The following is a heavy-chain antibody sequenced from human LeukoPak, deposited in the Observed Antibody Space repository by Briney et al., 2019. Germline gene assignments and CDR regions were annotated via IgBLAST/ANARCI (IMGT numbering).Heavy chain of an antibody. CDR3: ARSIVVVPVAIRWFDP. CDR2: IKQDGSEK. D-gene: IGHD2-2*01. J-gene: IGHJ5*02. CDR1: GFTFSDYY. Sequence: GGSLRLSCAASGFTFSDYYMSWIRQAPGKGLEWVANIKQDGSEKYYVDPVKGRFTISRDNAKNSLYLQMNSLRAEDTAVYYCARSIVVVPVAIRWFDPWGQGTLVTVSS. V-gene: IGHV3-7*01.